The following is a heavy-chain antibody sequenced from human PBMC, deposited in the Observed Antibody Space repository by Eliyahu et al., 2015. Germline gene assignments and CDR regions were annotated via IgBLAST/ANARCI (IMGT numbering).Heavy chain of an antibody. Sequence: EVQLVESGGGLVQPGGSLRLSCSAXGFPFSXYAMHWVRQAPGKGLEYVSAISSNGGSTYYADSVKGRFTISRDNSKNTLYLQMSSLRAEDTAVYYCVKSRITMVRGVLDYWGQGTLVTVSS. V-gene: IGHV3-64D*06. CDR2: ISSNGGST. J-gene: IGHJ4*02. CDR1: GFPFSXYA. D-gene: IGHD3-10*01. CDR3: VKSRITMVRGVLDY.